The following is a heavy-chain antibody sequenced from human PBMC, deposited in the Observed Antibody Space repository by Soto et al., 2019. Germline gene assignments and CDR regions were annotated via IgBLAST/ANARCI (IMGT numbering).Heavy chain of an antibody. CDR2: TYYRSKWYN. J-gene: IGHJ6*02. Sequence: PSQTLSLPCAISVDIVSSNSAAWNCIRQSPSRGLEWLGRTYYRSKWYNDYAVSVKSRITINPDTSKNQFSLQLNSVTPEDTAVYYCAREGGYCSGGSCYLFNYYYGMDVWGQGTTVTVSS. CDR1: VDIVSSNSAA. V-gene: IGHV6-1*01. D-gene: IGHD2-15*01. CDR3: AREGGYCSGGSCYLFNYYYGMDV.